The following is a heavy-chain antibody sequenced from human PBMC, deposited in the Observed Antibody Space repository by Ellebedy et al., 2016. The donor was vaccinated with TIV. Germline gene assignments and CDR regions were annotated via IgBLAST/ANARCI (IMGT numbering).Heavy chain of an antibody. D-gene: IGHD2-21*01. CDR3: AKARGSSVIDYNYYGMDV. J-gene: IGHJ6*02. Sequence: GESLKISXAASGFIFDNYAMTWVRQAPGKGLEWVSGIGDTAHNTYYADSVKGRFTISRDNSGNTLYLQMNSLRAEDTAVYYCAKARGSSVIDYNYYGMDVWGQGTTVTVSS. CDR2: IGDTAHNT. CDR1: GFIFDNYA. V-gene: IGHV3-23*01.